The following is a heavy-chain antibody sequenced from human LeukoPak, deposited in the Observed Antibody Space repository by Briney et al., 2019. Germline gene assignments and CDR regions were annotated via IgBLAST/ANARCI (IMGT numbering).Heavy chain of an antibody. V-gene: IGHV3-30*02. CDR3: AKDVVGQQWPENY. J-gene: IGHJ4*02. CDR2: IQYDGSYK. CDR1: EFTFSSYG. D-gene: IGHD6-19*01. Sequence: GGSLRLSCAASEFTFSSYGMHWVRQAPGKGLEWVAFIQYDGSYKDYGDSVKGRFTISRDNSKNTLYLQMNSLRAEDTAVYFCAKDVVGQQWPENYWGQGTLVAVSS.